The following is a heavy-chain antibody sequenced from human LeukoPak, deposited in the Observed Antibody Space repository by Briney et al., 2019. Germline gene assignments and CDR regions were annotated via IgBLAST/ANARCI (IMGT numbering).Heavy chain of an antibody. CDR1: GGSFSSYY. D-gene: IGHD6-19*01. J-gene: IGHJ4*02. CDR2: IYYSGST. V-gene: IGHV4-59*12. Sequence: SETLTLTCTASGGSFSSYYWNWIRQPPGKGLEWIGYIYYSGSTNYNASLKSRVTISVDTAKNKFSLKLSTVTAADTAVYYCARVLWVYSSGITTYYFDYWGQGTLVTVSS. CDR3: ARVLWVYSSGITTYYFDY.